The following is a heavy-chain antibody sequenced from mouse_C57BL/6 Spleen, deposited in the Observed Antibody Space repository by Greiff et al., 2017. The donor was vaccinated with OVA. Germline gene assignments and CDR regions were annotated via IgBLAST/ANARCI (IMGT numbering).Heavy chain of an antibody. CDR3: ARRGYYGSSYDYAMDY. J-gene: IGHJ4*01. CDR2: IYPGSGST. CDR1: GYTFTSYW. D-gene: IGHD1-1*01. V-gene: IGHV1-55*01. Sequence: QVQLQQPGAELVKPGASVKMSCKASGYTFTSYWITWVKQRPGQGLEWIGDIYPGSGSTNYNEKFKSKATLTVDTSSSTAYMQLSSLTSEDSAVYYCARRGYYGSSYDYAMDYWGQGTSVTVSS.